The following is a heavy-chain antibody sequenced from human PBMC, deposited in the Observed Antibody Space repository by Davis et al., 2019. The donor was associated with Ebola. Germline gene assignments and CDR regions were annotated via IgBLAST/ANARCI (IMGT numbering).Heavy chain of an antibody. Sequence: GESLKISCAASGFTFSSYEMNWVRQAPGKGLEWVSYISSSGSTIYYADSVKGRFTIPRDNAKNSLYLQMNSLRAEDTAVYYCAQLGAPLTGYSHYYYYYGMDVWGQGTTVTVSS. CDR3: AQLGAPLTGYSHYYYYYGMDV. CDR2: ISSSGSTI. J-gene: IGHJ6*02. D-gene: IGHD3-9*01. V-gene: IGHV3-48*03. CDR1: GFTFSSYE.